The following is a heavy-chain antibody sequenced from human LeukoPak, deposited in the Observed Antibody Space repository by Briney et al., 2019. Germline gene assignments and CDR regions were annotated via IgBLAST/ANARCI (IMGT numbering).Heavy chain of an antibody. CDR1: GFTFSSYS. D-gene: IGHD3-22*01. CDR2: ISSSSSYI. V-gene: IGHV3-21*01. CDR3: ARDPYYYDSSGYRDY. Sequence: GGSLRLSCAASGFTFSSYSMNWVRQAPGKGLEWVSSISSSSSYIYYADSVKGRFTISRDNAKSSLYLQMNSLRAEDTAVYYCARDPYYYDSSGYRDYWGQGTLVTVSS. J-gene: IGHJ4*02.